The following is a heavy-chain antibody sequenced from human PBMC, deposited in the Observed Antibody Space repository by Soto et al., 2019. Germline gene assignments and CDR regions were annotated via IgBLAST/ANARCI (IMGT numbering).Heavy chain of an antibody. CDR2: IYYSGST. CDR1: GGSISSGGYY. CDR3: VRAEYSSSGNWFDP. Sequence: SETLSLTCTVSGGSISSGGYYWSWIRQHPGKGLEWIGYIYYSGSTYYNPSLKSRVTISVDTSKNQFSLKLSSVTAADTAVYYCVRAEYSSSGNWFDPWGQGTLVPVSS. J-gene: IGHJ5*02. D-gene: IGHD6-6*01. V-gene: IGHV4-31*03.